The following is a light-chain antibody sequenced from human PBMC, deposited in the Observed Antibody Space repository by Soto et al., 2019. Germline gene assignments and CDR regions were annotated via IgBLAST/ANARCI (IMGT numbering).Light chain of an antibody. CDR3: LQTDSVPYT. CDR1: QSISSY. V-gene: IGKV1-39*01. Sequence: DIQMTQSPSSLSASVGDRVTITCRASQSISSYLNWYQQKPGRPPTLLIYFASSLQAGVPSRFSGAGSETDFSLTIADLQPEDFTSYFCLQTDSVPYTFGQGT. J-gene: IGKJ2*01. CDR2: FAS.